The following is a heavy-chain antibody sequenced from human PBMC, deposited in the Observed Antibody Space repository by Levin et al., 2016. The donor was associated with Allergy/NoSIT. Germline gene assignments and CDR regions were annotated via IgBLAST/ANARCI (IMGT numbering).Heavy chain of an antibody. V-gene: IGHV1-18*01. CDR1: GYTFTTYG. D-gene: IGHD4-17*01. Sequence: ASVKVSCKTSGYTFTTYGLVWVRQAPGHGPEWMGWVSVFNGRTNYAQSLQGRVTMTTDTSTRTAYMELRSLTSDDTAVYYCARGIAGDGDHYYIDVWGSGTPVIVS. CDR2: VSVFNGRT. CDR3: ARGIAGDGDHYYIDV. J-gene: IGHJ6*03.